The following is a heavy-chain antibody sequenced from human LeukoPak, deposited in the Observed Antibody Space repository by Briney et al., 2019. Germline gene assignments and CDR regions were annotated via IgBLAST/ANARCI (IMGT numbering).Heavy chain of an antibody. V-gene: IGHV3-30*04. CDR3: AREPPYYYDSSGSAYDAFDI. CDR2: ISYDGSNK. Sequence: GGSLILSCAASGFTLSSYAMHWVRQAPGKGLEWVAVISYDGSNKYYADSVKGRFTISRDNSKNTLYLQMNSLRAEDTAVYYCAREPPYYYDSSGSAYDAFDIWGQGTMVTVSS. J-gene: IGHJ3*02. CDR1: GFTLSSYA. D-gene: IGHD3-22*01.